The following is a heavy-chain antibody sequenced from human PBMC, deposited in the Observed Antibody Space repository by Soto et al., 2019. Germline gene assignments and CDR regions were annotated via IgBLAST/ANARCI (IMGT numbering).Heavy chain of an antibody. D-gene: IGHD1-26*01. Sequence: QVQLVESGGGVVQPGRSLGLSCAASGAIFNGYGMHWVRQAPGKGLEWVAVIWHDGSKKYYADSAKGRFTISRDNSKRTLYLGMNSLRAEDTAVYYCVRDGVGGTAFFGFFDYWGQGTLVTVSS. CDR3: VRDGVGGTAFFGFFDY. CDR2: IWHDGSKK. J-gene: IGHJ4*02. CDR1: GAIFNGYG. V-gene: IGHV3-33*01.